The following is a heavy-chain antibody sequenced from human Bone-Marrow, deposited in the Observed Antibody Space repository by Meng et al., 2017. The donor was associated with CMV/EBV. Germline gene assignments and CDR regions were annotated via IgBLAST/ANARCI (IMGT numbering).Heavy chain of an antibody. J-gene: IGHJ6*02. CDR3: ARLIGYCSSTSCYHYYGMDV. D-gene: IGHD2-2*01. V-gene: IGHV3-48*04. Sequence: GESLKISCAASGFTFSSYSMNWVRQAPGKGLEWVSYISSSGSTIYYADSVKGRFTISRDNAKNSLYLQMNSLRAEDTAVYYCARLIGYCSSTSCYHYYGMDVWGQGTTVTVSS. CDR1: GFTFSSYS. CDR2: ISSSGSTI.